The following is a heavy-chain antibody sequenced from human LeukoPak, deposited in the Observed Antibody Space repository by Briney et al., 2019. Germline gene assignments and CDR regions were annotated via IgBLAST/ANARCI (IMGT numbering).Heavy chain of an antibody. Sequence: ASVKVSCKASGYTFTGYYMHWVRQAPGQGLEWMGWINPNSGDTNYAQKFQGRVTMTRDTSINTAYMELSRLRSDDTAVYYCAREGYSSSSYKDYWGQGTLVTVSS. D-gene: IGHD6-6*01. CDR1: GYTFTGYY. CDR3: AREGYSSSSYKDY. J-gene: IGHJ4*02. CDR2: INPNSGDT. V-gene: IGHV1-2*02.